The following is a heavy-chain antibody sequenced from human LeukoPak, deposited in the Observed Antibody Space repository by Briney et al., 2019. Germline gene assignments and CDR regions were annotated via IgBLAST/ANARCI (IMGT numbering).Heavy chain of an antibody. CDR3: ASLILPLPAANPGEVHNYYYYGMDV. CDR2: INTNTGNP. CDR1: GYTFTSYA. Sequence: ASVKVSCKASGYTFTSYAMNWVRQAPGQGLEWMGWINTNTGNPTYAQGFTGRFVFSLDTSVSTAYLQISSLKAEDTAVYYCASLILPLPAANPGEVHNYYYYGMDVWGQGTTVTVSS. V-gene: IGHV7-4-1*02. D-gene: IGHD2-2*01. J-gene: IGHJ6*02.